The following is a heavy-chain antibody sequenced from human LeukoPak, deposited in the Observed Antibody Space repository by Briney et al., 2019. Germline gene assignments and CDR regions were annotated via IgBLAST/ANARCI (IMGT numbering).Heavy chain of an antibody. Sequence: TSETLSLTCAVSGGSISSGGYSWSWIRQPPGKGLEWIGYIYHSGSTYYNPSPKSRVTISVDRSKNQFSLKLSSVTAADTAVYYCARKNGDYGVIWFDPWGQGTLVTVSS. CDR2: IYHSGST. V-gene: IGHV4-30-2*01. J-gene: IGHJ5*02. CDR1: GGSISSGGYS. CDR3: ARKNGDYGVIWFDP. D-gene: IGHD4-17*01.